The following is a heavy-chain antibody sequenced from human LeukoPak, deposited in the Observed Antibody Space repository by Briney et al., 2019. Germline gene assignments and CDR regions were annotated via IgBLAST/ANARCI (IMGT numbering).Heavy chain of an antibody. Sequence: GGSLRLSCAASGFTFDDYAMHWVRQAPGKGLEWVSGISWNSGSIGYADSVRRRFTISRDNAKNSLYLQMNSLRVEETAFYYFASLGQKKRNDPGYGSSTSCYGVYYWGQGTLVTVSS. CDR3: ASLGQKKRNDPGYGSSTSCYGVYY. V-gene: IGHV3-9*01. CDR1: GFTFDDYA. CDR2: ISWNSGSI. J-gene: IGHJ4*02. D-gene: IGHD2-2*01.